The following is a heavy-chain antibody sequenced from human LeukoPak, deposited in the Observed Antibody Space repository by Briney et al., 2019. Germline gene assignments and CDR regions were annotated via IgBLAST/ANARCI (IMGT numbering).Heavy chain of an antibody. CDR1: GFRFSDFW. V-gene: IGHV3-11*01. CDR2: ISTTGSTK. CDR3: ARVPTTVTYTDY. D-gene: IGHD4-17*01. Sequence: GGSLRLSCTASGFRFSDFWMHWVRQAPGKGLEWVSYISTTGSTKYYADSVKGRFTISRDNAKNSLYLQTNSLRAEDTAVYYCARVPTTVTYTDYWGQGTLVTVSP. J-gene: IGHJ4*02.